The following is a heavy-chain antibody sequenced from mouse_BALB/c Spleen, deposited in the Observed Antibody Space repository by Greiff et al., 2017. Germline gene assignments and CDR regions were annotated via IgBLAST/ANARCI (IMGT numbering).Heavy chain of an antibody. Sequence: EVKLEESGPDLVKPSQSLSLTCTVTGYSITSGYSRRLNRQFPGNKLEWMGYIHYSGSTNYNPSLKSRITITGDTSKNQFFLQLNSVTTEDTATYYCARSDAYYRYDAFDYWGQGTTLTVSS. J-gene: IGHJ2*01. CDR2: IHYSGST. CDR3: ARSDAYYRYDAFDY. D-gene: IGHD2-14*01. CDR1: GYSITSGYS. V-gene: IGHV3-1*02.